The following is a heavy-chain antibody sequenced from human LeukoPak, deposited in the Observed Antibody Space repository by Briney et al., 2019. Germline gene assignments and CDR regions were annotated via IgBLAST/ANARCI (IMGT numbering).Heavy chain of an antibody. CDR3: ARDHDY. Sequence: GGSLRLSCVASGFTFSSYEMNWVRRAPRKGLEWVSYISSSGGAIYYADSVKGRFTISRDNAKNSLYLQMNSLRAEDTAVYYCARDHDYWGQGTLVTVSS. V-gene: IGHV3-48*03. CDR2: ISSSGGAI. J-gene: IGHJ4*02. CDR1: GFTFSSYE.